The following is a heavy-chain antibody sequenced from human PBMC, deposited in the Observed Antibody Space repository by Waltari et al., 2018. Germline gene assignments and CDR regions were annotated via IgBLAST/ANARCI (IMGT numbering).Heavy chain of an antibody. CDR3: ARGDGTGKYGY. CDR1: GGSFRGYY. Sequence: QVQLQQWGAGLLKPSETLSLTCAVYGGSFRGYYWSWIRQPPGKGLEWIGKTTESERTKYNPSLKSRISISVDTSKNQFSLTVFAVTAADAAVYYCARGDGTGKYGYWGQGTRVTVSS. V-gene: IGHV4-34*02. D-gene: IGHD1-1*01. J-gene: IGHJ4*02. CDR2: TTESERT.